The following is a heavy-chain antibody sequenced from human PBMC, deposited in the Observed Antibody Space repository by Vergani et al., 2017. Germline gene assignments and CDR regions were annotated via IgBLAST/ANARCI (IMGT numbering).Heavy chain of an antibody. J-gene: IGHJ6*03. Sequence: QMQLVQSGAEVKKPGSSVKVSCKASGGTFSSYAISWVRQAPGQGLEWMGGIIPIFGTANYAQKFQGRVTITADESTSTAYMELSSLRSEDTAVYYCAKFSNCSSTSCYGFDYYYYYMDVWGKGTTVTVSS. D-gene: IGHD2-2*01. CDR1: GGTFSSYA. CDR2: IIPIFGTA. CDR3: AKFSNCSSTSCYGFDYYYYYMDV. V-gene: IGHV1-69*01.